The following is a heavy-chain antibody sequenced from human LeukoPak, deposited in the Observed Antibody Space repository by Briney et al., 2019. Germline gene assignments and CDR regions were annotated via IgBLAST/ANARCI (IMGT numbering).Heavy chain of an antibody. V-gene: IGHV4-59*01. CDR3: ARVTYYYDSSCYRGYYYYYYMDV. J-gene: IGHJ6*03. Sequence: PSETLSLTCTVSGGSISSYYWSWIRQPPGKGLEWIGYIYYSGSTNYNPSLKSRVTISVDTSKHQFSLKLSSVTAAGTAVYYCARVTYYYDSSCYRGYYYYYYMDVWGKGTTVTVSS. D-gene: IGHD3-22*01. CDR1: GGSISSYY. CDR2: IYYSGST.